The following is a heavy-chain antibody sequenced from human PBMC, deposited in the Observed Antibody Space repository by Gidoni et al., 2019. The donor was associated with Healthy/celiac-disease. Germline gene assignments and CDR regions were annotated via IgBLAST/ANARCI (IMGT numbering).Heavy chain of an antibody. J-gene: IGHJ5*02. D-gene: IGHD2-2*01. CDR1: VSTFSSSS. V-gene: IGHV3-7*05. CDR3: ARDGYCSSTSCYPGVGRFDP. Sequence: EVQLLASGGGLVQPGGSLRLSCAATVSTFSSSSISWVRQAPGKGLEWVANIKQDGSEKYYVDSVKGRFTISRDNAKNSLYLQMNSLRAEDTAVYYCARDGYCSSTSCYPGVGRFDPWGQGTLVTVSS. CDR2: IKQDGSEK.